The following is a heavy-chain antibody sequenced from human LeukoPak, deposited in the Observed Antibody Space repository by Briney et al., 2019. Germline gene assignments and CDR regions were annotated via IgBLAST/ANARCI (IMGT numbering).Heavy chain of an antibody. CDR3: ARLYYDSSGSRDAFDI. J-gene: IGHJ3*02. Sequence: SGPALVKPTQTPTLTCTFSGFSLSTSGMRVSWIRQPPGKALEWLACIDWDDDKFYSTSLKTRLTISKDTSKNQVVLTMTNMDPVDTATYYCARLYYDSSGSRDAFDIWGQGTMVTVSS. CDR1: GFSLSTSGMR. D-gene: IGHD3-22*01. V-gene: IGHV2-70*04. CDR2: IDWDDDK.